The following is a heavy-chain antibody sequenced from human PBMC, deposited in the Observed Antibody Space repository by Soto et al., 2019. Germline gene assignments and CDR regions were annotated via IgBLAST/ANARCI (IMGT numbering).Heavy chain of an antibody. CDR1: GFTFSSYA. J-gene: IGHJ4*02. V-gene: IGHV3-30-3*01. Sequence: VGSLRLSCAASGFTFSSYAMHWVRQAPGKGLEWVAVISYDGSNKYYADSVKGRFTISRDNSKNTLYLQMNSLRAEDTAVYYWARAQSYYDSSGSGYDYWGQGTLVTVSS. CDR2: ISYDGSNK. D-gene: IGHD3-22*01. CDR3: ARAQSYYDSSGSGYDY.